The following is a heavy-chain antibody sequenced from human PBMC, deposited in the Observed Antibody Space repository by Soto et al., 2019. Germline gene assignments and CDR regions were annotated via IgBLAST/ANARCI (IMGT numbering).Heavy chain of an antibody. V-gene: IGHV3-33*01. Sequence: GGSLRLSCAASGFTFSSYGMHWVRQAPGKGLEWVAVIWYDGSNKYYADSVKGRFTISRDNSKNTLYLQMNSLRAEDTAVYYCARVRYSSSYFSLPGIDYWGQGTLVTVSS. CDR3: ARVRYSSSYFSLPGIDY. D-gene: IGHD6-13*01. J-gene: IGHJ4*02. CDR2: IWYDGSNK. CDR1: GFTFSSYG.